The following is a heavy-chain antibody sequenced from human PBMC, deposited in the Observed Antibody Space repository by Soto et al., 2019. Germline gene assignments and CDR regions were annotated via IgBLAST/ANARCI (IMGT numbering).Heavy chain of an antibody. CDR2: IYYSGST. Sequence: SETLALRCAVSGGSMRSYDWGGFLQPPGKGLEWIGYIYYSGSTNYNPSLKSRVTISVDTSKNQFSLKLSSVTAADTAVYYCARAPTDYDFWSGYYPWFDPWRQGTLVTVSP. J-gene: IGHJ5*02. CDR1: GGSMRSYD. CDR3: ARAPTDYDFWSGYYPWFDP. V-gene: IGHV4-59*01. D-gene: IGHD3-3*01.